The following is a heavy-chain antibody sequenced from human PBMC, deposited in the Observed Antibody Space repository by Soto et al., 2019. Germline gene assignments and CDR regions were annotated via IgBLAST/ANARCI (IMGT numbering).Heavy chain of an antibody. CDR1: VFTCSSYS. CDR2: ISSSSSYI. J-gene: IGHJ6*02. D-gene: IGHD6-13*01. Sequence: WGSLRLSCSASVFTCSSYSMNWFRQAPGKGLEWVSSISSSSSYIYYADSVKGRFTISRDNAKNSLYLQMNSLRAEDTAVYYCARDNWGIAAAGTRKGDYYYYGMDVWGQGTTVTVSS. CDR3: ARDNWGIAAAGTRKGDYYYYGMDV. V-gene: IGHV3-21*01.